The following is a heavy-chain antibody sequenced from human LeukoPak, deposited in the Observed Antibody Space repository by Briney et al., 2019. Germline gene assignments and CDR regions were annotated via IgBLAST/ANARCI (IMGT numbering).Heavy chain of an antibody. CDR2: ISGSGGST. CDR3: AKAPLWFGESTHFDY. D-gene: IGHD3-10*01. Sequence: PGGSLRLSCAASGFTFSSYGMNWVRQAPGKGLDWVSGISGSGGSTYYADSVKGRFTISRNNSKNTLYLQMNSLRAEDTAVYYCAKAPLWFGESTHFDYWGQGTLVTVSS. J-gene: IGHJ4*02. CDR1: GFTFSSYG. V-gene: IGHV3-23*01.